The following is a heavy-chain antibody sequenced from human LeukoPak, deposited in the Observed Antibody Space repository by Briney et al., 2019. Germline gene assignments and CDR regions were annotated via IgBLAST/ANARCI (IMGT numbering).Heavy chain of an antibody. D-gene: IGHD3-10*02. V-gene: IGHV1-46*01. CDR3: ARDRSNYVPQLFQH. J-gene: IGHJ1*01. Sequence: ASVKVSCKASGYTFTSNYIHWVRQAPGQGLEWMGMIYPRDGSTSYAQKFQGRVTMTRDTSTSTVYMELSSLRSEDTAVYYCARDRSNYVPQLFQHWGQGTLVTVSS. CDR1: GYTFTSNY. CDR2: IYPRDGST.